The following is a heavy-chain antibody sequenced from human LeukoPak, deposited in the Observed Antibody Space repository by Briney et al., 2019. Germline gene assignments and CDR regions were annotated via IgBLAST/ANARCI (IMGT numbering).Heavy chain of an antibody. CDR2: NYFGGST. J-gene: IGHJ4*02. V-gene: IGHV4-39*01. Sequence: SETLSLTCTVSGDSISSSSSGYYWAWIRQPPGKGLEWLGSNYFGGSTYYNPSLKSRVTISIDTSKNQFSLKLSSVTAADTAVYYCAGPGGLRGLDSWGQGTLVTVSS. CDR3: AGPGGLRGLDS. D-gene: IGHD3-16*01. CDR1: GDSISSSSSGYY.